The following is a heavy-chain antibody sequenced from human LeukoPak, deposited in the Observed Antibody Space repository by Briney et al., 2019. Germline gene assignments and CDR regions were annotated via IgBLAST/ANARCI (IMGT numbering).Heavy chain of an antibody. Sequence: ASVKVSCKASGYTFTSYDINWVRQATGQGLEWMGWMNPNSGNTGYAQKFQGRVTITGNTSISTAYMELSSLRSEDTAVYYCVTPSRGFWYFDYWGQGTLVTVSS. V-gene: IGHV1-8*03. J-gene: IGHJ4*02. CDR3: VTPSRGFWYFDY. CDR2: MNPNSGNT. CDR1: GYTFTSYD.